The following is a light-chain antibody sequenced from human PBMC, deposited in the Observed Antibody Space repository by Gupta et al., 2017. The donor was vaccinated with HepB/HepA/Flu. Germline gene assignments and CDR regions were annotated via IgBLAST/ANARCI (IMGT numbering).Light chain of an antibody. Sequence: SSALTQAPAVSVALGQTVRITCQGDSLRNYYASWYQQKPGQAPVLVIYGKNNRPSGIPERFSGSSSGNTASLTITGAQAEEEADYYCKSRENSGNDLGVFGGGTKLTVL. V-gene: IGLV3-19*01. J-gene: IGLJ3*02. CDR2: GKN. CDR3: KSRENSGNDLGV. CDR1: SLRNYY.